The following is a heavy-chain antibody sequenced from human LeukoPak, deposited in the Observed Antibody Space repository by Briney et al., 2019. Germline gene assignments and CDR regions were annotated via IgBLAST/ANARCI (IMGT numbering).Heavy chain of an antibody. D-gene: IGHD6-13*01. V-gene: IGHV3-33*01. CDR2: IWYDGSNK. CDR1: GFTFSSYG. J-gene: IGHJ6*02. Sequence: PGGSLRLSCAASGFTFSSYGMHWVRQAPGKGLEWVAVIWYDGSNKYYADSVKGRFTISRDNSKHTLYLQMNGLRAEDTAVYYCARALLVPPAYYYYYGMDVWGQGTTVTVSS. CDR3: ARALLVPPAYYYYYGMDV.